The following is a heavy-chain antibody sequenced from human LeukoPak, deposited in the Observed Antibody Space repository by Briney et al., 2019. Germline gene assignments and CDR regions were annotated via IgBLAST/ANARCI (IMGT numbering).Heavy chain of an antibody. V-gene: IGHV4-34*01. J-gene: IGHJ4*02. CDR1: GGSFSDYY. CDR3: PRGSAINYYDDSGNSPGGFDY. D-gene: IGHD3-22*01. Sequence: PSETLSLTCAVSGGSFSDYYWSWIRQPPGKGLEWIGEINHSGSTNYNPSLKSRVTISVDTSKNQFSLKVSSVTAADTAVYYCPRGSAINYYDDSGNSPGGFDYWGQGTLVTVSS. CDR2: INHSGST.